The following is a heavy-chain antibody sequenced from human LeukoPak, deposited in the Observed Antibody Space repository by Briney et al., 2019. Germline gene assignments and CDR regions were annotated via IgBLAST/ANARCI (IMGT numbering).Heavy chain of an antibody. Sequence: TSETLSLTCTVSGGSISSSSYYWGWIRQPPGKGLEWIGSIYYSGSTYYNPSLKSRVTISVDTSKNQFSLKLSSVTAADTAVYYCARIRRAVAGGFDPWGQGTLVTVSS. J-gene: IGHJ5*02. CDR2: IYYSGST. D-gene: IGHD6-19*01. CDR1: GGSISSSSYY. CDR3: ARIRRAVAGGFDP. V-gene: IGHV4-39*07.